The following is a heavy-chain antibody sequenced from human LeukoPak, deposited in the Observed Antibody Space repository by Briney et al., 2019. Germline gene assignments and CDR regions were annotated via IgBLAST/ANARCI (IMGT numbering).Heavy chain of an antibody. CDR3: ARVTGGKYYYYGMDV. CDR2: IIPIFGTA. V-gene: IGHV1-69*13. CDR1: GGTFSSYA. J-gene: IGHJ6*02. D-gene: IGHD4-23*01. Sequence: SVKVSCKASGGTFSSYAISWVRQAPGQGLEWMGGIIPIFGTANYAQKFQGRVTITADESTSTAYMELSSLRSEDTAVYYCARVTGGKYYYYGMDVWGQGTTVTVSS.